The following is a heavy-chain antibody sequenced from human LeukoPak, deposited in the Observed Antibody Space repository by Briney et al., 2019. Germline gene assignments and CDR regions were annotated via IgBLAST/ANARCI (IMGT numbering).Heavy chain of an antibody. J-gene: IGHJ6*02. CDR1: GGSVSSYF. D-gene: IGHD2-15*01. CDR2: VYYSGST. CDR3: ARHLGPGWHAMDV. V-gene: IGHV4-59*08. Sequence: KSSETLSLTRTVSGGSVSSYFWSWIRQPPGKGLEWIGYVYYSGSTSYNPSLKSRVTISVDTSKAQFSLRLSSVTAADTAVYYCARHLGPGWHAMDVWGQGTTVTVSS.